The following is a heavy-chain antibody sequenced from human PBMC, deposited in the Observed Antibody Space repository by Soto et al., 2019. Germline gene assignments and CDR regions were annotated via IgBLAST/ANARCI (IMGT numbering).Heavy chain of an antibody. J-gene: IGHJ4*02. Sequence: SVKVSCKASGGAFTDYIFDWVRQAPGQGLEWMGGIIPMFGTPKYAQKFQHRVTISADVSTGTAYMELTRLRFDDTAVYYCAGGRDQPPVLLYSESWGEGTLVTVS. CDR1: GGAFTDYI. CDR2: IIPMFGTP. V-gene: IGHV1-69*13. D-gene: IGHD3-10*01. CDR3: AGGRDQPPVLLYSES.